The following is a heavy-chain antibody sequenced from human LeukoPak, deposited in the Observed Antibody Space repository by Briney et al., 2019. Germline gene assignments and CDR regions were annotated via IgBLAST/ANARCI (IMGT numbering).Heavy chain of an antibody. CDR2: IYYSGST. D-gene: IGHD3-22*01. Sequence: PSETQSLTCTVSGGSTSIGSYYWGWIRQPPGKGLEWIGSIYYSGSTYYNPSLKSRVTISVDTSKNQFSLKLSSVTAADTAVYYCAREPYYYDSSGYYPTFDYWGQGTLVTVSS. CDR1: GGSTSIGSYY. J-gene: IGHJ4*02. CDR3: AREPYYYDSSGYYPTFDY. V-gene: IGHV4-39*02.